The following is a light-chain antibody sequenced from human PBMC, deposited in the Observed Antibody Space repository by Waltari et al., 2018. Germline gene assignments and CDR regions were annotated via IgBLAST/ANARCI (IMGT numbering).Light chain of an antibody. J-gene: IGKJ1*01. V-gene: IGKV3-11*01. CDR3: QQRSNWART. CDR2: SAS. CDR1: QSVTNY. Sequence: EIVLTQSPDTLSLSPGERATLSCRASQSVTNYLAWYQQKPGQAPRVLIYSASNRATVVPARFSGSGSGTDFTLTISSLEPEDFAVYYCQQRSNWARTFGQGTKVEGK.